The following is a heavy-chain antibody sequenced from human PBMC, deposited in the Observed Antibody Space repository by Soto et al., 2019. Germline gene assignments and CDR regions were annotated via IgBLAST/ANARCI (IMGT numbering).Heavy chain of an antibody. Sequence: QVQLVESGGGVVQPGRSMSFSCAASGFTFSNYGMLWVRQAPGKGLEWVAIISYDGSNKYYADSVKGRFTISRDKSNDTRYLEMNCRRPEDLAVYYFAKDAAGEGSPFDYWGQGTLVTVSS. CDR2: ISYDGSNK. CDR3: AKDAAGEGSPFDY. CDR1: GFTFSNYG. D-gene: IGHD3-10*01. J-gene: IGHJ4*02. V-gene: IGHV3-30*18.